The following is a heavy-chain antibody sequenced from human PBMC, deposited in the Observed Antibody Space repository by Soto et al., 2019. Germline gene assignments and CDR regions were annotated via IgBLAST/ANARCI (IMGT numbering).Heavy chain of an antibody. V-gene: IGHV3-9*01. CDR2: ISWNSGSI. J-gene: IGHJ4*02. CDR1: GFTFDDYA. CDR3: AKDGYGDPYFDY. D-gene: IGHD4-17*01. Sequence: EVQLVESGGGLVQPGRSLRLSCAASGFTFDDYAMHWVRQAPGKGLEWVSGISWNSGSIGYADSVKGRFTISRDNAKNSMYLQMNSLRAEDTALYYCAKDGYGDPYFDYWGQGTLVTVSS.